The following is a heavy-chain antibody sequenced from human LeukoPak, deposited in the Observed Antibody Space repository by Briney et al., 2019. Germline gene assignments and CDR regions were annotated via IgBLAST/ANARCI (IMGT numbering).Heavy chain of an antibody. Sequence: AGGSLRLSCAASGFTFSSYSMNWVRQAPGKGLEWVSSISSSSSYIYYADSVKGRFTISRDNAKNSLYLQMNSLRAEDTAVYYCARDTHYDFWSGYQSFDYWGRGTLVTVSS. J-gene: IGHJ4*02. CDR1: GFTFSSYS. D-gene: IGHD3-3*01. CDR3: ARDTHYDFWSGYQSFDY. CDR2: ISSSSSYI. V-gene: IGHV3-21*01.